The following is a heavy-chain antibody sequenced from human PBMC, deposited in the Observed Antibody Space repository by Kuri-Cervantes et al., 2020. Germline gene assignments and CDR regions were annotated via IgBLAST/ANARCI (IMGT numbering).Heavy chain of an antibody. D-gene: IGHD2-15*01. CDR3: AKGGTTSHCSGGSCYGGYFDY. CDR2: ISYDGSNK. CDR1: GFTFSSYA. Sequence: GESLKISCAASGFTFSSYAMHWVRQAPGKGLEWVAVISYDGSNKYYADSVKGRFTISRDNSKNTLYLQMNSLRAEDTAVYYCAKGGTTSHCSGGSCYGGYFDYWGQGTLVTVSS. V-gene: IGHV3-30*01. J-gene: IGHJ4*02.